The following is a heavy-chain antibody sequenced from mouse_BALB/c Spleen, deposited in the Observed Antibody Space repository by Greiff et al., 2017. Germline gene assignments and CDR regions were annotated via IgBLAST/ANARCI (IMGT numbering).Heavy chain of an antibody. CDR2: INSNGGST. CDR1: GFTFSSYG. Sequence: EVKVVESGGGLVQPGGSLKLSCAASGFTFSSYGMSWVRQTPDKRLELVATINSNGGSTYYPDSVKGRFTISRDNAKNTLYLQMSSLKSEDTAMYYCARRDYDLFAYWGQGTLVTVSA. V-gene: IGHV5-6-3*01. CDR3: ARRDYDLFAY. D-gene: IGHD2-4*01. J-gene: IGHJ3*01.